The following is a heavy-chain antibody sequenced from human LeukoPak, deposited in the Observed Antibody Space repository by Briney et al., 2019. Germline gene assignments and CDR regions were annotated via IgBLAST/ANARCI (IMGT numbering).Heavy chain of an antibody. Sequence: GGSLRLSCAASGFTFSSYSMNWVRQAPGKGLEWVSSISSSSSYIYYADSVKGRFTISRDNAKNSLYLQMNSLRAEDTALYYFAKEKVAGGGSFYYFDYWGQGTLVTVSS. J-gene: IGHJ4*02. V-gene: IGHV3-21*04. D-gene: IGHD3-16*01. CDR1: GFTFSSYS. CDR2: ISSSSSYI. CDR3: AKEKVAGGGSFYYFDY.